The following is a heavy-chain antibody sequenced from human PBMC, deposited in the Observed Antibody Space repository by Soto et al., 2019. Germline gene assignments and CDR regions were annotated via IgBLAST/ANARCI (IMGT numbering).Heavy chain of an antibody. CDR3: ARLQQQPVLHYYYYGMDV. J-gene: IGHJ6*02. D-gene: IGHD6-13*01. CDR1: GYSFTSYW. Sequence: ESLKISCKGSGYSFTSYWISWVRQMPGKGLEWMGRIDPSDAYTNYSPSFQGHVTISADKSISTAYLQWSSLKASDTAMYYCARLQQQPVLHYYYYGMDVWGQGTTVTVSS. CDR2: IDPSDAYT. V-gene: IGHV5-10-1*01.